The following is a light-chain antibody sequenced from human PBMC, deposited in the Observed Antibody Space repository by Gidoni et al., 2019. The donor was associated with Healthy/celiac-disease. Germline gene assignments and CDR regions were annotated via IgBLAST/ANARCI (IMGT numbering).Light chain of an antibody. J-gene: IGKJ2*01. Sequence: DIQMTQSPSTMSASVGDRVTITCRASQSISSWLAWYQQKPGKAPKLLIYKASSLESGVPSRFSGSGSGTEFTLTICSLQPDDFATYYCQQYNSYSRPFGQGTKLEIK. CDR3: QQYNSYSRP. CDR2: KAS. V-gene: IGKV1-5*03. CDR1: QSISSW.